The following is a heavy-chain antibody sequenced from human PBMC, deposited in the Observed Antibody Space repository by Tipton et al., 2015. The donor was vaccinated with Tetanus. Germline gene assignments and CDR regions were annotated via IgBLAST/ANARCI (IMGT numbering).Heavy chain of an antibody. CDR2: IDPNSGGT. V-gene: IGHV1-2*02. J-gene: IGHJ6*02. Sequence: QMQLVQSGAEVKKPGASVKVSCKASGYTFTGYYICWVRQAPGQGLEWMGWIDPNSGGTVYAQKFQGRVTMTRDTSISTAYMELRSLRSDDTAVYYCARDRGDYIYYGMDVWGPGTTVTVS. CDR1: GYTFTGYY. D-gene: IGHD3-22*01. CDR3: ARDRGDYIYYGMDV.